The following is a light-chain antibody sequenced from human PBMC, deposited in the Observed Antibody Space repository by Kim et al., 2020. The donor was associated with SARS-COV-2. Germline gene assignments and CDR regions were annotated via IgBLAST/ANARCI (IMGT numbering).Light chain of an antibody. Sequence: ALGQTVRIKCQGDSLRSYYASWYQQKTGQAPVLVIYGKNNRPSGIPDRFSGSSSGNTASLTITGAQAEDEADYYCNSRDSSGNHLVFGGGTQLTVL. V-gene: IGLV3-19*01. CDR3: NSRDSSGNHLV. CDR1: SLRSYY. CDR2: GKN. J-gene: IGLJ2*01.